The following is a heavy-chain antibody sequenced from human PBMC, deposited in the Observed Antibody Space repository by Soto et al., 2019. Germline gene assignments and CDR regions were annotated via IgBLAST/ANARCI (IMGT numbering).Heavy chain of an antibody. J-gene: IGHJ6*03. CDR1: GGSFSGYY. D-gene: IGHD3-10*01. CDR3: ARAPTGAGSYQMDV. CDR2: ITHSGST. V-gene: IGHV4-34*01. Sequence: QVQLQQWGAGLLKPSETLSLTCAVYGGSFSGYYWIWIRQPPGKGLEYIGEITHSGSTDYNPSLRSRVTISVDTSKNQFSLRLSSVTAADTALYFCARAPTGAGSYQMDVWGKGATVTVSS.